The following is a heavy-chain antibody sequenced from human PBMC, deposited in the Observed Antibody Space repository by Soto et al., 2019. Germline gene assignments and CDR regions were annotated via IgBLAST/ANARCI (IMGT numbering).Heavy chain of an antibody. J-gene: IGHJ6*02. CDR1: GFTLRSYE. CDR2: ISSSGSTI. D-gene: IGHD3-3*01. Sequence: LXLSSSTSGFTLRSYEMKWGRRAPGKGLEWVSYISSSGSTIYYAYSVKGRFTISRDNAKNSLYLQMYSLRAEDTAVYYCARDQEAGSFFAYYYGIDVWGQGTTVTASS. CDR3: ARDQEAGSFFAYYYGIDV. V-gene: IGHV3-48*03.